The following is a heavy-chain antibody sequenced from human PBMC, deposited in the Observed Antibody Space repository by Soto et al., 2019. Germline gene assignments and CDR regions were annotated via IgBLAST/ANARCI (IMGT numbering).Heavy chain of an antibody. V-gene: IGHV3-23*01. D-gene: IGHD2-2*01. Sequence: GGSLRLSCAASGFTSNSYAMNWVRQAPGKGLAWVSAIGTDGNTYYANSVKGRFTISRDNSRTTLYLQMNSLRVEDTALYYCVRKYPGTRPFDYWGQGTTVTVSS. CDR3: VRKYPGTRPFDY. CDR1: GFTSNSYA. J-gene: IGHJ4*03. CDR2: IGTDGNT.